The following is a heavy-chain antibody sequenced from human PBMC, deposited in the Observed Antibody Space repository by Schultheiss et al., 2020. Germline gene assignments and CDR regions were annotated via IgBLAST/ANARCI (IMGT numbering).Heavy chain of an antibody. CDR3: ARIAVAGTAGAFDI. V-gene: IGHV1-2*06. J-gene: IGHJ3*02. D-gene: IGHD6-19*01. CDR2: INPNSGGT. CDR1: GYTFTGYY. Sequence: ASVKVSCKASGYTFTGYYMHWVRQAPGQGLEWMGRINPNSGGTNYAQKYQGRVTMTTDTSTSTAYMELSRLRSDDTAVYYCARIAVAGTAGAFDIWGQGTMVTVSS.